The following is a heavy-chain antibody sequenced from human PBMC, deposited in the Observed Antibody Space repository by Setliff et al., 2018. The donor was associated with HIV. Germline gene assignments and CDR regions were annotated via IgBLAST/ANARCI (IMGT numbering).Heavy chain of an antibody. D-gene: IGHD6-6*01. J-gene: IGHJ5*01. CDR3: AREYSEAAPHFDS. CDR2: IYYNGRT. CDR1: GGSISSGGYY. V-gene: IGHV4-31*03. Sequence: SETLSLTCTVSGGSISSGGYYWNWIRQYPVKGLEWIGHIYYNGRTLFNPALGTRLNMSVDTSENQFSLHLNSVTAADTAVYYCAREYSEAAPHFDSWGQGTLVTVSS.